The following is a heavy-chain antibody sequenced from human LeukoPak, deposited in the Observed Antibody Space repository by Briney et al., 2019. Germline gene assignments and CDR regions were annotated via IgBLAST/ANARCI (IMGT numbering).Heavy chain of an antibody. D-gene: IGHD1-26*01. CDR3: ARDLSRSSFDY. CDR1: GYSISSGYH. V-gene: IGHV4-38-2*02. Sequence: SETLSLTCAASGYSISSGYHWGRIRQPPGRGLEWIGNIYHSGNTYYNPSLKSRITISIDTSKNQFSLKLSSLTAADTAVYYCARDLSRSSFDYWGQGTLVTVSS. CDR2: IYHSGNT. J-gene: IGHJ4*02.